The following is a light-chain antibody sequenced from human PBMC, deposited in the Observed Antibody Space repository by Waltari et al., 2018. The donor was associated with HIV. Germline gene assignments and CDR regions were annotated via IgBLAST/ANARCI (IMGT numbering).Light chain of an antibody. J-gene: IGKJ3*01. CDR1: QSVSTN. Sequence: KVMTQSPATLSVSPGEGATLSCRASQSVSTNVAWYQQRPGQAPRLLIYGASTRATDIPARFSGSGSGTEFTLTISSLQPEDFAVYYCQQYNNWPPFTFGPGTKVEIK. V-gene: IGKV3-15*01. CDR3: QQYNNWPPFT. CDR2: GAS.